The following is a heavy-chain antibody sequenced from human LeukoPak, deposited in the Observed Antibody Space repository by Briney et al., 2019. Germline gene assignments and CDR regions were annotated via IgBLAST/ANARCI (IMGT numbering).Heavy chain of an antibody. J-gene: IGHJ4*02. CDR3: AGGGLVKLYDSSGYYSAPHDY. CDR2: INPNSGGT. CDR1: GYTFTNYY. D-gene: IGHD3-22*01. Sequence: ASVKASCKASGYTFTNYYMHWVRQAPGQGLEWMGWINPNSGGTNYAQKFQGRVTMTRDTSISTAYMELSRLRSDDTAVFYCAGGGLVKLYDSSGYYSAPHDYWGQGTLVTVSS. V-gene: IGHV1-2*02.